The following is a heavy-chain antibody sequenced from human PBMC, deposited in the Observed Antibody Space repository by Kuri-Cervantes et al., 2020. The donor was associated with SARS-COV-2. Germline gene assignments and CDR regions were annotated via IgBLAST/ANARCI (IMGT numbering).Heavy chain of an antibody. D-gene: IGHD1-26*01. Sequence: GPLRLSCTVSGGSISNYYWSWIRQSPGKGLEWIGYNFYTGSTNYNPSLKSRVTISIDTSRNQFSLRLSSVTAADTAVYYCARGRIVGATPWDYWGQGTLVTVSS. CDR2: NFYTGST. V-gene: IGHV4-59*01. CDR1: GGSISNYY. J-gene: IGHJ4*02. CDR3: ARGRIVGATPWDY.